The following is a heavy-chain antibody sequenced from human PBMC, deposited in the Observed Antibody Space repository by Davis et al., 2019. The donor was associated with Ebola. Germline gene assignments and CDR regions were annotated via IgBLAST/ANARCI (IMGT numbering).Heavy chain of an antibody. CDR2: ISSSGGTI. Sequence: GESLKISCAASGFTVSSNYMSWVRQAPGRGLEWVSYISSSGGTIYYADSVKGRFTISRDNAKNSLCLQMNSLRAEDTAVYYCARVNAVYGMDVWGKGITVTVSS. V-gene: IGHV3-11*01. CDR1: GFTVSSNY. CDR3: ARVNAVYGMDV. J-gene: IGHJ6*04.